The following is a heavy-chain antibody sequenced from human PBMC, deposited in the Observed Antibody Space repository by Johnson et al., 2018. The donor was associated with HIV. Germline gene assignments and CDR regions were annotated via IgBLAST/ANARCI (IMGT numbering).Heavy chain of an antibody. CDR1: GFTFGDYY. Sequence: QVQLVESGGGVVQPGRSLRLSCAASGFTFGDYYMTWIRQAPGKGLEWVSYISSSGSTIYYADSVTGRFTISRDNAKNSLYLQMTSLRAEDTAVYYCARGLVIVGALPDAFDIWGQGTMVTVSS. D-gene: IGHD1-26*01. V-gene: IGHV3-11*04. J-gene: IGHJ3*02. CDR3: ARGLVIVGALPDAFDI. CDR2: ISSSGSTI.